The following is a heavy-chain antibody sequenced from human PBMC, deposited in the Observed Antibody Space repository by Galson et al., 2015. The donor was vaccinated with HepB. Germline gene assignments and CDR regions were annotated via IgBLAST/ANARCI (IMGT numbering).Heavy chain of an antibody. CDR3: VTGTTAITWGDF. V-gene: IGHV1-24*01. D-gene: IGHD4-17*01. CDR2: FDPEDGER. Sequence: SVKVSCKVSGYSLSELTMHWVRQAPGKGLEWMGSFDPEDGERIYAQNFQGRVTMTEDTSTDTAYMDLSSLRSGDTAVYYCVTGTTAITWGDFWGQGTLVTVSS. J-gene: IGHJ4*02. CDR1: GYSLSELT.